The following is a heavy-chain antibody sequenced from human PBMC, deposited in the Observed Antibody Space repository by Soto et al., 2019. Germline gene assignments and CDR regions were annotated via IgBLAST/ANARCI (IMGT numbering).Heavy chain of an antibody. CDR2: IYHSGST. D-gene: IGHD4-4*01. CDR3: SRGMTTVPTLDY. CDR1: GCSISSGGYS. J-gene: IGHJ4*02. Sequence: QLQLQASGSGLVTPSHTLSITCAVSGCSISSGGYSWSWIRQPPGKGLEWIGYIYHSGSTYYNPSPKCRVTITVDRSKNQFSLKLSSVTAADTAVYYWSRGMTTVPTLDYCGQGTLVTVSS. V-gene: IGHV4-30-2*01.